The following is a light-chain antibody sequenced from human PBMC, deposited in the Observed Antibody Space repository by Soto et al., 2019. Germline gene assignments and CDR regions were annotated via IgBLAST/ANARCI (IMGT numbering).Light chain of an antibody. CDR1: QSVSSY. J-gene: IGKJ5*01. Sequence: EIVLTQSPATLSLSPGERATLSCRASQSVSSYLAWYQQKPGQAPRLLIYDASNRATGISARFSGSGSRTDFTLTICSLEPEDFAVYYCQQRSKWPPEVTFGQGTRLEIK. CDR2: DAS. CDR3: QQRSKWPPEVT. V-gene: IGKV3-11*01.